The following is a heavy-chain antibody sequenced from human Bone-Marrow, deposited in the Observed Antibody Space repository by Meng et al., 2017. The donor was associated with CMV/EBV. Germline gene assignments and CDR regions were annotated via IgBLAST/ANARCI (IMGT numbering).Heavy chain of an antibody. CDR1: GFTFSSYW. CDR3: AKGEDGMDV. Sequence: GESLKISCAASGFTFSSYWMSWVRQAPGKGLEWVANIKQDGSEKYYVDSVKGRFTISRDNAKNSLYLQMNSLRAEDTAVYYCAKGEDGMDVWGQGTTVTFYS. V-gene: IGHV3-7*01. J-gene: IGHJ6*01. CDR2: IKQDGSEK.